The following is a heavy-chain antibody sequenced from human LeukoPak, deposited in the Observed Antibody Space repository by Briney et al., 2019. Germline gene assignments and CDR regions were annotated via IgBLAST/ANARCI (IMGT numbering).Heavy chain of an antibody. Sequence: ASVKVSCKASGYTFTSYGFSWVRQAPGQGLEWMGWINPNSGGTNYAQKFQGRVTMTRDTSISTAYMELSRLRSDDTAVYYCARSAEQWLNYFDYWGQGTLVTVSS. J-gene: IGHJ4*02. V-gene: IGHV1-2*02. D-gene: IGHD6-19*01. CDR3: ARSAEQWLNYFDY. CDR2: INPNSGGT. CDR1: GYTFTSYG.